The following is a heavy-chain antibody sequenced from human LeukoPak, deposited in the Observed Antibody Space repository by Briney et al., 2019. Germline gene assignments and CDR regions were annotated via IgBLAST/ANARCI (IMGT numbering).Heavy chain of an antibody. D-gene: IGHD3-10*01. Sequence: SETLSLTCAVYGGSFSGYYWSWIRQPPGKGLEWIGEINHSGSTNYNPSLKSRVTISVDTSKNQFSLKLSSVTAADTAVYYCARRGRYYGSGSYRGSWFDPWGQGTLVTVSS. V-gene: IGHV4-34*01. CDR2: INHSGST. CDR1: GGSFSGYY. CDR3: ARRGRYYGSGSYRGSWFDP. J-gene: IGHJ5*02.